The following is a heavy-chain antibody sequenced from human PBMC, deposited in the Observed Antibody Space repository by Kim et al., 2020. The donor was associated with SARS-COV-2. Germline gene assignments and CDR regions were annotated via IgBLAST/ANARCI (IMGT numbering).Heavy chain of an antibody. J-gene: IGHJ4*02. Sequence: YAQKFQGRVTITADQSTSTAYMELSSLRSEDTAVYYCARDQEMATSADYWGQGTLVTVSS. CDR3: ARDQEMATSADY. V-gene: IGHV1-69*01. D-gene: IGHD5-12*01.